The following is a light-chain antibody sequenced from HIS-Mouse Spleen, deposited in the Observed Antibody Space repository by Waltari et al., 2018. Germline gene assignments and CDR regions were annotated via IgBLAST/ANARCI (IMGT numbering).Light chain of an antibody. CDR2: EVS. CDR3: SSYTSSSTYV. Sequence: QSALTQPASVSGSPGQSITISCTGPTSDVGGFNSVPWYQQHPGKAPKLMIYEVSNRPSGVSNRFSGSKSGNTASLTISGLQAEDEADYYCSSYTSSSTYVFGTGTKVTVL. J-gene: IGLJ1*01. V-gene: IGLV2-14*01. CDR1: TSDVGGFNS.